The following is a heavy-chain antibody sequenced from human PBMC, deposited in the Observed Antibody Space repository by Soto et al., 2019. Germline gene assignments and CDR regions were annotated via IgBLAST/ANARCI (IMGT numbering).Heavy chain of an antibody. CDR1: GGTFSSYA. D-gene: IGHD5-12*01. V-gene: IGHV1-69*13. Sequence: ASVKVSCKASGGTFSSYAISWVRQAPGQGLEWMGGIIPIFGTANYAQKFQGRVTITADESASTAYMELSSLRSEDTAVYYCASGPDGYNWYYFDYWGQGTLVTVSS. CDR3: ASGPDGYNWYYFDY. J-gene: IGHJ4*02. CDR2: IIPIFGTA.